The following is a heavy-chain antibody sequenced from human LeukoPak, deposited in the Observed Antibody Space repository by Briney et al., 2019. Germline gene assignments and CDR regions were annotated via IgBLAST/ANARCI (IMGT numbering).Heavy chain of an antibody. CDR3: ARLRSGPMVVTRPDHFDI. CDR1: GGSISSSSYY. V-gene: IGHV4-39*01. J-gene: IGHJ3*02. CDR2: IYYSGST. D-gene: IGHD4-23*01. Sequence: SETLSLTCTVSGGSISSSSYYWGWIRQPPGKGLEWIGGIYYSGSTYYNPSLKSRVTISVDTSKNQFSLKLSSVTAADTAVYYCARLRSGPMVVTRPDHFDIWGQGTMVTVSS.